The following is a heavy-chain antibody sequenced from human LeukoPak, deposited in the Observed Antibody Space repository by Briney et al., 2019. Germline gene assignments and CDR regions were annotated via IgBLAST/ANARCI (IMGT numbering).Heavy chain of an antibody. CDR3: ARDLVAKSDGSGSP. Sequence: GGSLRLSCAASGFTVTDYAMTWIRQSPGKGLEWVSSMSDIGPNTYYSDSVKGRFTISRDTSKNTLFLQMNSLRAEDTAVYYCARDLVAKSDGSGSPWGQGTLVTVSS. CDR1: GFTVTDYA. CDR2: MSDIGPNT. D-gene: IGHD3-10*01. V-gene: IGHV3-23*01. J-gene: IGHJ4*02.